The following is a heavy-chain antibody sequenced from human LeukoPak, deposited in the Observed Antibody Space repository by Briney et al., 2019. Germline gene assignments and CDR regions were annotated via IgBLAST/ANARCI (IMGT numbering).Heavy chain of an antibody. Sequence: ASVKVSCKASGYTFTSYDINWVRQATGQGLEWMGWMNPNSGNTGYAQKFQGRVTMTRNTSISTAYMELSSLRSEDTAVYYCVRARIAARYWFDPWGQGTLVTVSS. CDR1: GYTFTSYD. V-gene: IGHV1-8*01. D-gene: IGHD6-6*01. J-gene: IGHJ5*02. CDR2: MNPNSGNT. CDR3: VRARIAARYWFDP.